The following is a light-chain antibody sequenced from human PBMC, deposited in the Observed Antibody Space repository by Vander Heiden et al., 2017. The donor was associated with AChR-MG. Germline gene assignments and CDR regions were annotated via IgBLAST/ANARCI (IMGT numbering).Light chain of an antibody. CDR3: QSYDSSMSAF. Sequence: QSVLTQPPSVSGAPGQRVTISCTGSSSNIGAGYAVHWSQQLPAASPRLLIYGNNKRPSGVPDRCSGAKSGTSATLAITGLQAEDEAVYYCQSYDSSMSAFFGGGTKLTVL. V-gene: IGLV1-40*01. CDR2: GNN. J-gene: IGLJ2*01. CDR1: SSNIGAGYA.